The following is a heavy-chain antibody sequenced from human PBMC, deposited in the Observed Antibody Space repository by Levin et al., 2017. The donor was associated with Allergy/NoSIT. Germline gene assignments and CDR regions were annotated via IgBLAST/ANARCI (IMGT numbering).Heavy chain of an antibody. CDR3: ARSLGGYYDSSGSGDAFDI. Sequence: GESLKISCAASGFTFSSYDMHWVRQATGKGLEWVSAIGTAGDTYYPGSVKGRFTISRENAKNSLYLQMNSLRAGDTAVYYCARSLGGYYDSSGSGDAFDIWGQGTMVTVSS. D-gene: IGHD3-22*01. CDR2: IGTAGDT. J-gene: IGHJ3*02. CDR1: GFTFSSYD. V-gene: IGHV3-13*04.